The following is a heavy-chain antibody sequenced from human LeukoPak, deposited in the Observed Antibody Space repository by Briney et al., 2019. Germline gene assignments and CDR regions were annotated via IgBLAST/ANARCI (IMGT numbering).Heavy chain of an antibody. D-gene: IGHD3-16*01. CDR3: TRDLRRLGESSVLYY. V-gene: IGHV1-46*01. CDR2: INPSGGSS. Sequence: ASVKVSCKASGYTFTSYQMHWVRQAPGQGLEWMGIINPSGGSSTYAQKFLGRVTMTRDTSTRTVYMELSSLRSDDTAVYYCTRDLRRLGESSVLYYWGQGTLVTVSA. CDR1: GYTFTSYQ. J-gene: IGHJ4*02.